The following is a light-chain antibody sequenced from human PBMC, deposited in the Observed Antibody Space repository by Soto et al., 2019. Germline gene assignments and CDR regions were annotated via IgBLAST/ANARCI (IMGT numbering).Light chain of an antibody. Sequence: DIQMTQSPSTLCRSVGHTVTITCRASQTISSWLAWYQQKPGKAPKLLIYKASTLKSGVTSRFRGRGSGTEFTLTISRLQPDDFATYYCQPYNSYSEAFGQGTKVDIK. CDR3: QPYNSYSEA. CDR1: QTISSW. CDR2: KAS. V-gene: IGKV1-5*03. J-gene: IGKJ1*01.